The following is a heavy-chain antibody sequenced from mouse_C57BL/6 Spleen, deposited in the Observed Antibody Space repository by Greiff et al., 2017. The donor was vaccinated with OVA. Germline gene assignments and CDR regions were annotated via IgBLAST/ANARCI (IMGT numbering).Heavy chain of an antibody. D-gene: IGHD2-3*01. CDR2: ISYDGSN. CDR1: GYSITSGYY. Sequence: ESGPGLVKPSQSLSLTCSVTGYSITSGYYWNWIRQFPGNKLEWMGYISYDGSNNYNQSLKNRISITRDTSKNQCFLKLNSVTTEDTATYYCASRYDGYLWFAYWGQGTLVTVSA. CDR3: ASRYDGYLWFAY. J-gene: IGHJ3*01. V-gene: IGHV3-6*01.